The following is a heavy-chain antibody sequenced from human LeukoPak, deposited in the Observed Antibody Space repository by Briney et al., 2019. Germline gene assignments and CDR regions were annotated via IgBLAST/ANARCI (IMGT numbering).Heavy chain of an antibody. CDR2: IYPGDSDT. J-gene: IGHJ4*02. CDR3: ARQTLGYCSGGSCYPDY. V-gene: IGHV5-51*01. CDR1: GYSFTSYW. D-gene: IGHD2-15*01. Sequence: GESLKISCKGSGYSFTSYWIGWVRQMPGKGLEWMRVIYPGDSDTRYSPSFQGQVTISADKSISTAYLQWSSLKASDTAMYYCARQTLGYCSGGSCYPDYWGQGTLVTVSS.